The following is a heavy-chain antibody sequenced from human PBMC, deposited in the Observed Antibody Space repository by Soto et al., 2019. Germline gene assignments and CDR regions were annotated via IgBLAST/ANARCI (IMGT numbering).Heavy chain of an antibody. CDR1: GYTFISYA. J-gene: IGHJ4*02. CDR3: ARGGGTLDY. Sequence: VSVKVSCKASGYTFISYAIYWVRQAPGQGLDWMGMINPRDGTTLYAQKFQGRVTMTRDTSTSTLYMELSSLRSEDTALYYCARGGGTLDYWGQGTLVTVSS. V-gene: IGHV1-46*01. CDR2: INPRDGTT.